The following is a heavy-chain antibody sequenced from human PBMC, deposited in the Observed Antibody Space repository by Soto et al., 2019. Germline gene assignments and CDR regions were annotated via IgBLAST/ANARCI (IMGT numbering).Heavy chain of an antibody. Sequence: QVQLQQWGAGLLKPSETLSLTCAVYGGSFSGYYWSWIRQPPGKGLEWIGEINHSGSTNYNPSLKSRVTISVDRSTNQFSLKLSSVTAADTAVYYCARGIRQWLVGRLFDYWGQGTLVTVSS. J-gene: IGHJ4*02. CDR3: ARGIRQWLVGRLFDY. CDR1: GGSFSGYY. CDR2: INHSGST. D-gene: IGHD6-19*01. V-gene: IGHV4-34*01.